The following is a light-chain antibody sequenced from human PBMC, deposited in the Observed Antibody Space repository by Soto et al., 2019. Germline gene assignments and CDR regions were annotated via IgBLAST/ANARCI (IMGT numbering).Light chain of an antibody. V-gene: IGLV2-23*02. Sequence: QSALTQPASVSGSPGQSITISCTGTSSDVGSYDLVSWYQQHPGNAPKLMIYEVSKRPSGVSYRFSGSKSGNTASLTISGVQAEDEDDYYCCSYATTTLFGGGTQLTVL. CDR3: CSYATTTL. CDR1: SSDVGSYDL. CDR2: EVS. J-gene: IGLJ7*01.